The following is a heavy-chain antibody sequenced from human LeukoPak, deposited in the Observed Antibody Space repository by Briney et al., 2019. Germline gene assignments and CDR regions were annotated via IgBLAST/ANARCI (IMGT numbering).Heavy chain of an antibody. CDR1: GFTFDDYA. Sequence: GGSLRFSCAASGFTFDDYAMHWVRQAPGKGLEWVSLISWDGGSTYYADSVKGRFTISRDNSKNSLYLQMNSLRAEDTALYYCAKDMGPADYYYYYMDVWGKGTTVTVSS. CDR3: AKDMGPADYYYYYMDV. CDR2: ISWDGGST. V-gene: IGHV3-43D*04. J-gene: IGHJ6*03. D-gene: IGHD2-2*01.